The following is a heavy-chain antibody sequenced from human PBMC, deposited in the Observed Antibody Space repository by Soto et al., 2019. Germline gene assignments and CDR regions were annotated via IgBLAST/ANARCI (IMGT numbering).Heavy chain of an antibody. Sequence: QVQLQESGPGLVKPSGTLSLTCAVSDGFISSSNYWSWVRQPPGKGLEWIGQVYHNGGPSYNPSLRSRVTTSIDKSKNQSSLNLSAVTAADTAVYFCVRHGGRLFDYWGPGHLVTVSS. V-gene: IGHV4-4*02. CDR3: VRHGGRLFDY. D-gene: IGHD2-15*01. CDR1: DGFISSSNY. CDR2: VYHNGGP. J-gene: IGHJ4*02.